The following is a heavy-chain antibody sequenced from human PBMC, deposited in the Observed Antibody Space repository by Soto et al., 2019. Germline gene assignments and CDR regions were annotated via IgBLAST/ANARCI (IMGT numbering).Heavy chain of an antibody. J-gene: IGHJ4*02. D-gene: IGHD6-19*01. CDR2: IYYSGST. V-gene: IGHV4-31*03. CDR1: GGSISSGGYY. Sequence: SETLSLTCTVSGGSISSGGYYWSWIRQHPGKGLEWIGYIYYSGSTYYNPSLKSRVTISVDTSKNQFSLKLSSVTAADTAVYYCARRYSSGFDYWGQGTLVTVSS. CDR3: ARRYSSGFDY.